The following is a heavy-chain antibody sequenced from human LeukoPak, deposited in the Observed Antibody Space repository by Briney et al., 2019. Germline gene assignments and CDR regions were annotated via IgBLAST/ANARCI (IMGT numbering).Heavy chain of an antibody. D-gene: IGHD3-22*01. Sequence: GGSLRLSCVGSGFSFSNYWMSWVRQAPGKGLEWVANVKQDGSEQYYVDSVKGRFTISRDNGKNSLYLQMNSLRAEDTAVYYCARGSYYDSSGYDDFDYWGQGTLVTVSS. J-gene: IGHJ4*02. V-gene: IGHV3-7*01. CDR3: ARGSYYDSSGYDDFDY. CDR2: VKQDGSEQ. CDR1: GFSFSNYW.